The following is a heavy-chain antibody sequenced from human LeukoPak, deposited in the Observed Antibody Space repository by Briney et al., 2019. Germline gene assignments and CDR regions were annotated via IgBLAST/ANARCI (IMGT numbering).Heavy chain of an antibody. CDR3: ATAPMVRGVLHYHAFDI. V-gene: IGHV4-59*08. Sequence: PSETLSLTCTVSGGSITSYYWSWIRQPPGKGLEWIGYIYYSGSTNYNPSLKSRVTISVDTSKNQFSLKLSSVTAADTAVYYCATAPMVRGVLHYHAFDIWGQGTMVTVSS. J-gene: IGHJ3*02. CDR2: IYYSGST. CDR1: GGSITSYY. D-gene: IGHD3-10*01.